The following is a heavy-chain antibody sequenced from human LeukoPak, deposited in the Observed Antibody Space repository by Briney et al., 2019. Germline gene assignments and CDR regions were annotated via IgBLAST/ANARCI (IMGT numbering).Heavy chain of an antibody. CDR2: INSDGSST. Sequence: PGGSLRLSCAASGFTFSSYWMHWVRQAPGKGLVWVSRINSDGSSTSYADSVKGRFTISRDNAKNTLYLQMNSLRAEDTAVYYCARYSIVGATKVFNYWGQGTLVTVSS. J-gene: IGHJ4*02. D-gene: IGHD1-26*01. V-gene: IGHV3-74*01. CDR1: GFTFSSYW. CDR3: ARYSIVGATKVFNY.